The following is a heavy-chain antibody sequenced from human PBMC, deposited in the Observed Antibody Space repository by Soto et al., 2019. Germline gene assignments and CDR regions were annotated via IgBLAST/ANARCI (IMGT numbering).Heavy chain of an antibody. D-gene: IGHD3-22*01. CDR1: GFTFSNYE. V-gene: IGHV3-64*04. Sequence: PGGSLRLSCSASGFTFSNYEMVWVRQAPGKGLEYISAISSTGHITYYADSVKGRFTISRDNAKNSLYLQMNSLRAEDTAVYYCARDTSASTYYYDSSGYPRLDYWGQGTLVTVSS. J-gene: IGHJ4*02. CDR3: ARDTSASTYYYDSSGYPRLDY. CDR2: ISSTGHIT.